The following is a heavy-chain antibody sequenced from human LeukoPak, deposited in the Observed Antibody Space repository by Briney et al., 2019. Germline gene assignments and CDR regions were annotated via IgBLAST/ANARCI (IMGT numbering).Heavy chain of an antibody. CDR1: GFTVSSNY. CDR3: ARDVEVVPAAIGFDP. V-gene: IGHV3-53*01. D-gene: IGHD2-2*02. CDR2: IYSGGST. Sequence: GGSLRLSCAASGFTVSSNYMSWVRQAPGKGLEWVSVIYSGGSTYYADSVKGRFTISRDTSKNTLYLQMNSLRAEDTAVYYCARDVEVVPAAIGFDPWGQGTLVTVSS. J-gene: IGHJ5*02.